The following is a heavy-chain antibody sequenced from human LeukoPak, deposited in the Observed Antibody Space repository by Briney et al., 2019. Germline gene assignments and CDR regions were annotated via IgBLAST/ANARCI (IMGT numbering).Heavy chain of an antibody. CDR2: IRQDGSER. CDR1: GFTFSSAW. J-gene: IGHJ4*02. CDR3: AKTKDDSSGYYDY. D-gene: IGHD3-22*01. V-gene: IGHV3-7*03. Sequence: GGSLRLSCVASGFTFSSAWMHWVRQAPGKGLEWVANIRQDGSERYYVDSVKGRFTISRDNAKNSLYLQMNSLRAEDTAVYYCAKTKDDSSGYYDYWGQGTLVTVSS.